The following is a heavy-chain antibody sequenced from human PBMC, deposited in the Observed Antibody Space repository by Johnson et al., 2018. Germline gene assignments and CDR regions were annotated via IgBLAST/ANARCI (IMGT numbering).Heavy chain of an antibody. CDR3: AKDWGDYGGYDSSGHYMDV. CDR1: GYTFTSYA. V-gene: IGHV1-8*01. J-gene: IGHJ6*03. CDR2: LNPNNGNT. D-gene: IGHD3-22*01. Sequence: QVQLVESGAEVKKPGASVRVSCKASGYTFTSYAINWVRQAPGQGLEWMGWLNPNNGNTGFAQQFEGRITMTRSTSISTAYMELSILTSEDTAVDYCAKDWGDYGGYDSSGHYMDVWVKGTSVTVSS.